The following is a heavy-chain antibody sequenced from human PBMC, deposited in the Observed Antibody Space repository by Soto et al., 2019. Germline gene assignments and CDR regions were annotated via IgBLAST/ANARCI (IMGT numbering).Heavy chain of an antibody. J-gene: IGHJ4*02. D-gene: IGHD4-17*01. Sequence: SETLSLTCTVSGGSISSYYWSWIRQPPGKGLEWIGYIYYSGSTNYNPSLKSRVTISVDTSKNQFSLKLSSVTAADTAVYYCARADPYGDYSFDYWGQGTLDTVSS. CDR2: IYYSGST. V-gene: IGHV4-59*01. CDR3: ARADPYGDYSFDY. CDR1: GGSISSYY.